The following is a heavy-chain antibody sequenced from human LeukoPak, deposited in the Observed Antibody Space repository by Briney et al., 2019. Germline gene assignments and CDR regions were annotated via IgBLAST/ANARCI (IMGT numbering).Heavy chain of an antibody. CDR3: ARDRRLAHWGAPAASYYGMDV. V-gene: IGHV4-4*07. CDR1: GGSISSYY. Sequence: SETLSLTCTVSGGSISSYYWSWIRQPAGKGLEWIGRIYTSGSTNYNPSLKSRVTMSVDTSKNQFSLKLSSVTAADTAVYYCARDRRLAHWGAPAASYYGMDVWGQGTTVTVSS. J-gene: IGHJ6*02. CDR2: IYTSGST. D-gene: IGHD2-2*01.